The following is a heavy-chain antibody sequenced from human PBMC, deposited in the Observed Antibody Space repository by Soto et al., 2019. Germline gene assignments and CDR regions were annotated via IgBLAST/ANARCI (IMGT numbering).Heavy chain of an antibody. J-gene: IGHJ6*02. Sequence: QVQLVQSKGEVKKPGASVKVSCKTSGYSFTTYGISWVRQAPDQGLEWMGWISSYNGNTNYAQKLKGRLTMTTDTSTSTAYMELRSLTSDDTAVYYCAREGPAPYYYYGMDVWGQGSTVTVSS. CDR1: GYSFTTYG. CDR3: AREGPAPYYYYGMDV. V-gene: IGHV1-18*01. CDR2: ISSYNGNT.